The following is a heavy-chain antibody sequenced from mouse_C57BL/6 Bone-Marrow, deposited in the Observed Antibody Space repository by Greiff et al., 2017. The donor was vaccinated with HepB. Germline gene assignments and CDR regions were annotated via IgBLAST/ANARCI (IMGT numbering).Heavy chain of an antibody. CDR3: TREIDYYPLFDY. CDR1: GYTFTDYE. CDR2: IDPETGGT. Sequence: QVQLQQSGAELVRPGASVTLSCKASGYTFTDYEMHWVKQTPVHGLEWIGAIDPETGGTAYNQKFKGKAILTADKSSSTAYMELRSLTSEDSAVYYSTREIDYYPLFDYWGQGTTLAGSS. J-gene: IGHJ2*01. V-gene: IGHV1-15*01. D-gene: IGHD1-1*01.